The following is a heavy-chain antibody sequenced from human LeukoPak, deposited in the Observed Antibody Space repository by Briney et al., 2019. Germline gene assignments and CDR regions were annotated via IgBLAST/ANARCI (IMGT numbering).Heavy chain of an antibody. D-gene: IGHD6-19*01. CDR3: ARDLKRGYSSGRYSWGTGSSNDF. J-gene: IGHJ4*02. CDR2: ISPYNSNT. CDR1: GYTFTSYG. Sequence: GASVKVSCKASGYTFTSYGISWVRQAPGQGLEWMGWISPYNSNTNYAQNLQGRVTMTTDTSTSTTYMELRSLRSDDAAVYYCARDLKRGYSSGRYSWGTGSSNDFWGQGTLVTVSS. V-gene: IGHV1-18*01.